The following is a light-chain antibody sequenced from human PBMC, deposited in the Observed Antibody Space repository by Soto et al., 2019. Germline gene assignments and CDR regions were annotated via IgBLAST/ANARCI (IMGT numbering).Light chain of an antibody. V-gene: IGKV3-11*01. CDR1: QTISTY. J-gene: IGKJ1*01. CDR2: GVS. Sequence: EIVLTQSPATLSLSPGEGASLSCRASQTISTYLAWYQQRPGQVPRLLNYGVSKRAPAIPPRFSGSGSGTDFTLSVSGLETEDFATYYCQQRTSSPPWTVGQGTRVELK. CDR3: QQRTSSPPWT.